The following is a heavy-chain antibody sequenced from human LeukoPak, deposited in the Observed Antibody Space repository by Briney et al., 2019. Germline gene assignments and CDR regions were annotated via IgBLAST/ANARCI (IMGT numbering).Heavy chain of an antibody. J-gene: IGHJ6*03. V-gene: IGHV1-69*05. CDR1: GGTFSSYA. D-gene: IGHD6-13*01. Sequence: SVKVSCKASGGTFSSYAISWVRQAPGQGLEWMGGIIPIFGTANYAQKFQGRVTITTDESTSTAYMELSSLRSEDTAVYYCARTHSSLIPGYYYYYMDVWGKGTTVTLYS. CDR2: IIPIFGTA. CDR3: ARTHSSLIPGYYYYYMDV.